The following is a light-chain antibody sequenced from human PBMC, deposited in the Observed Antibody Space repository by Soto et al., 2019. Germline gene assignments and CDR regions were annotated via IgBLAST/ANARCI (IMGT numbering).Light chain of an antibody. Sequence: EIVLTQSPGTLSLSPGDRATLSFRASQSVSSNYLAWYQQKPGQAPRLLIYGASRGAAGIPDRVSGSGSGTDFTLTISRLEPEDLAVYFCQQYGRSPMFTFGQGTKLEVK. CDR1: QSVSSNY. V-gene: IGKV3-20*01. CDR2: GAS. J-gene: IGKJ2*01. CDR3: QQYGRSPMFT.